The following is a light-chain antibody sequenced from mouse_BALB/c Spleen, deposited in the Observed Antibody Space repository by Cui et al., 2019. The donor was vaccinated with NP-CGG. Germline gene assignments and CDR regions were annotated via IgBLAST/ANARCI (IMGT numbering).Light chain of an antibody. CDR1: PSIISIY. CDR3: QQGSSSPLT. CDR2: RTS. J-gene: IGKJ5*01. V-gene: IGKV4-92*01. Sequence: MGLTQSPVAITHSLVQKVAITCRASPSIISIYIHWYQQKPGSSPKLLIYRTSTRASVGLDSFSGSGSESSYTLTISSMQDEVASNYYCQQGSSSPLTFGTGTKLELK.